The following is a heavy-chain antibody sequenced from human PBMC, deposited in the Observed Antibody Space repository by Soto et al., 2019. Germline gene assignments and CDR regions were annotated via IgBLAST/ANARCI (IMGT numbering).Heavy chain of an antibody. CDR2: INHAGSA. CDR3: APVRAFDKLFSL. CDR1: GWSFMYFY. Sequence: LGTLSPPCAVFGWSFMYFYWNRILQPPGKGLEWIGEINHAGSAYYNPSLKSRVTISLDTSKNQFFLKLTSVTAADTAVYYCAPVRAFDKLFSLWGQGTPVTVSS. V-gene: IGHV4-34*01. J-gene: IGHJ4*02. D-gene: IGHD3-10*01.